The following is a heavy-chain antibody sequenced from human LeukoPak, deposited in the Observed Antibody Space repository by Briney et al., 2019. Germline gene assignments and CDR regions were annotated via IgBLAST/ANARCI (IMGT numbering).Heavy chain of an antibody. Sequence: GESLKISCKGSGYSFTSYWIGLVRQMPGKGLEWMGIIYPGDSDTRYSPSFQGQVTISADKSISTAYLQWSSLKASDTAMYYCARQMAAYYDILTGYYAVHDAFDIWGQGTMVTVSS. V-gene: IGHV5-51*01. CDR1: GYSFTSYW. CDR2: IYPGDSDT. CDR3: ARQMAAYYDILTGYYAVHDAFDI. J-gene: IGHJ3*02. D-gene: IGHD3-9*01.